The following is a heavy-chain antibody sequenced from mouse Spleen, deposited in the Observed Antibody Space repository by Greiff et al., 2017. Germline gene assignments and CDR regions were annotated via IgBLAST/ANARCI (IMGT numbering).Heavy chain of an antibody. CDR1: GFTFSDYY. Sequence: DVKLVESGGGLVQPGGSLKLSCAASGFTFSDYYMYWVRQTPEKRLEWVAYISNGGGSTYYPDTVKGRFTISRDNAKNTLYLQMSRLKSEDTAMYYCARGDVWYFDVWGTGTTVTVSS. CDR3: ARGDVWYFDV. V-gene: IGHV5-12*01. D-gene: IGHD3-3*01. CDR2: ISNGGGST. J-gene: IGHJ1*03.